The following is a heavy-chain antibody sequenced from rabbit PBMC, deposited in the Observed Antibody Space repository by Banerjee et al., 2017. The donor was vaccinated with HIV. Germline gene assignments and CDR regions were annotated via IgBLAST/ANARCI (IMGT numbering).Heavy chain of an antibody. Sequence: QSLEESGGDLVKPGASLTLTCTASGFSFSSSYWMCWVRQAPGKGLEWIACIYAGSSGSTYYASWAKGRFTISKTSSTTVTLQMTSLTAADTATYFCARGYAGAAGYGWDLWGPGTLVTVS. J-gene: IGHJ4*01. CDR3: ARGYAGAAGYGWDL. CDR1: GFSFSSSYW. CDR2: IYAGSSGST. D-gene: IGHD4-2*01. V-gene: IGHV1S40*01.